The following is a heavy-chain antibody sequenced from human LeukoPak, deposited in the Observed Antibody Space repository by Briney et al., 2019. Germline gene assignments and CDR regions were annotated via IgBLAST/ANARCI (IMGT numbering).Heavy chain of an antibody. CDR3: ARVFNSINWNYGHDY. Sequence: GGTLRLSCAASGFTFSSYGMSWVRQAPGKGLEWVSAISGSGGSTYYADSVKGRFTISRDNSKNTLYLQMNSLRAEDTALYYCARVFNSINWNYGHDYWGQGTLVTVSS. J-gene: IGHJ4*02. D-gene: IGHD1-7*01. CDR2: ISGSGGST. V-gene: IGHV3-23*01. CDR1: GFTFSSYG.